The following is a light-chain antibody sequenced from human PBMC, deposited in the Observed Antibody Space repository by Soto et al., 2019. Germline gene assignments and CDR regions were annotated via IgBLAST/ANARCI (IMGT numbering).Light chain of an antibody. CDR2: AAS. Sequence: EIVLTQSPGTLSLSPVERATLSCRASQSISSSYLAWYQQKPGQAPRLRIYAASSWATGIPDRFSGSGSGTDFPLTISRLEPEDFAVYYCQQYGSSSYTFGQGTQLEIK. J-gene: IGKJ2*01. V-gene: IGKV3-20*01. CDR1: QSISSSY. CDR3: QQYGSSSYT.